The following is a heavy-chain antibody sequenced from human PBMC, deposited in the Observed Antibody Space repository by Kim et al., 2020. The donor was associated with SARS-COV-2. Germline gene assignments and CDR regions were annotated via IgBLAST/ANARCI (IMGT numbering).Heavy chain of an antibody. CDR3: AILAAGDLYYYYGMDV. J-gene: IGHJ6*02. CDR1: GYTFTSYD. V-gene: IGHV1-8*01. Sequence: ASVKVSCKASGYTFTSYDINWVRQATGQGLEWMGWMNPNSGNTGYAQKFQGRVTMTRNTSISTAYMELSSLRSEDTAVYYCAILAAGDLYYYYGMDVWGQGTTVTVSS. CDR2: MNPNSGNT. D-gene: IGHD6-13*01.